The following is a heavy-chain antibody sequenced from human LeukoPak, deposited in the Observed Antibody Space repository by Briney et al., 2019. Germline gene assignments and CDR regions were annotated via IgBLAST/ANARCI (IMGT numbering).Heavy chain of an antibody. CDR3: AGVSVLLWFGELTPNWFDP. J-gene: IGHJ5*02. CDR2: INPNSGGT. V-gene: IGHV1-2*02. D-gene: IGHD3-10*01. Sequence: ASVKVSCKASGYTFTGYYMHWVRQAPGQGLEWMGWINPNSGGTNYAQKFQGRVTMTRDTSISTAYMELSRLRSDDTAVYYCAGVSVLLWFGELTPNWFDPWGQGTLVTVSS. CDR1: GYTFTGYY.